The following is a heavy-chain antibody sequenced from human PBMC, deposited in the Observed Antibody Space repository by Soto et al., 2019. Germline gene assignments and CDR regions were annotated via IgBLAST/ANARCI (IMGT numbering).Heavy chain of an antibody. D-gene: IGHD2-15*01. J-gene: IGHJ2*01. CDR1: GYTFSKYA. V-gene: IGHV3-23*01. CDR3: AKDIYTDSVRKVWFFDY. CDR2: ISANGGIT. Sequence: EVQLLESGGGLVKPGRSLRLSCEASGYTFSKYAMSWVRLAPGKGLEWVSSISANGGITDYADSVKGRFTISRDNFQNILSLQMDSLTGDDTALYFCAKDIYTDSVRKVWFFDYWGRGTLVTVSS.